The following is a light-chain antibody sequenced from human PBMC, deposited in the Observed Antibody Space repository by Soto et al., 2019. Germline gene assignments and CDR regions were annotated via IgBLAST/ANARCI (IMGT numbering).Light chain of an antibody. Sequence: DIQMPQSPAALSASVGDRVTITCQESHDITIYLNWYQHKPGKAPKLLIYDASMLEAGVPSRFNGSGTKTAFSFTISSLLPEFVATYYCQKFDYLLILGPGTTVDF. J-gene: IGKJ3*01. V-gene: IGKV1-33*01. CDR2: DAS. CDR3: QKFDYLLI. CDR1: HDITIY.